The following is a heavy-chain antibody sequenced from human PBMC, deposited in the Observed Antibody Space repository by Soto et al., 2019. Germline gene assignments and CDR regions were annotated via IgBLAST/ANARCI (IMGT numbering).Heavy chain of an antibody. V-gene: IGHV4-59*01. CDR2: IYDSGST. CDR1: GGSISSYY. CDR3: ARGWGLVFDY. Sequence: SETLSLTCTVSGGSISSYYWSWIRQPPGKGLEWIGYIYDSGSTNHNPSLKSRVTMSLDTSKNQFSLKLRSVTAADTAVYYCARGWGLVFDYWGQGTLVTVSS. J-gene: IGHJ4*02. D-gene: IGHD2-21*02.